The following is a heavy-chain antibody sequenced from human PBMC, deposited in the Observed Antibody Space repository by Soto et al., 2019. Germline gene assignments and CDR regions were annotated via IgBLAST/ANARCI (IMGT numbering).Heavy chain of an antibody. Sequence: GGSLRLSCTASGFSFSTYAMYWVRQAPGKGLEWVAIISYDGSNAQYADSVKGRFTVARDNSKNTLYLQMHSLTAEDTAVYYCARDGGGFGELLLNSYDAFDLWGQGKLVTVSS. CDR2: ISYDGSNA. V-gene: IGHV3-30*04. CDR1: GFSFSTYA. J-gene: IGHJ3*01. CDR3: ARDGGGFGELLLNSYDAFDL. D-gene: IGHD3-10*01.